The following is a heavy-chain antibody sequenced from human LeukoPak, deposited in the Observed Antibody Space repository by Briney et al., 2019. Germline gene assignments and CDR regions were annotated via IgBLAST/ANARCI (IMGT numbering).Heavy chain of an antibody. V-gene: IGHV1-69*13. CDR2: IIPIFGTA. J-gene: IGHJ4*02. Sequence: ASVKVSCKASGGTFSSYAISWVRQAPGQGLDWIEGIIPIFGTANYAQKFQGRVTITADESTSTAYMELSSLRSEDTAVYYCARDLTAMRGFCSYWGQGTLVTVSS. CDR3: ARDLTAMRGFCSY. CDR1: GGTFSSYA. D-gene: IGHD5-18*01.